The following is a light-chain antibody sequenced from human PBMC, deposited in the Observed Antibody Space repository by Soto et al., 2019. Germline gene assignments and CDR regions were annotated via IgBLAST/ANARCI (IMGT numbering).Light chain of an antibody. Sequence: NFMLTQPHSVSESPGKTVTISCTRSSGNSASNYVQWYQQRPGSAPTTVIYEDDQRPSGVPDRFSGSIDTSSNSASLTISGLKTEDEADYYCQSYDSFTNWVFGGGTKLTVL. CDR3: QSYDSFTNWV. CDR2: EDD. J-gene: IGLJ3*02. CDR1: SGNSASNY. V-gene: IGLV6-57*04.